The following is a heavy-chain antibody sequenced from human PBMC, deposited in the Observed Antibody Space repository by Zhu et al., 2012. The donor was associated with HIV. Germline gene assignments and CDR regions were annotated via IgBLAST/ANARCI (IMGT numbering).Heavy chain of an antibody. V-gene: IGHV4-39*07. J-gene: IGHJ4*02. Sequence: QVQLQESGPGLVKPSETLSLTCTVSGGPINSGSYYWAWIRQPPGKGLEWIGSIYYTGSSYYKPSLESRATISIDTSNNQFSLKLSSVTAADTAVYYCARPDLRFGDFDYWGRVILAASPQ. CDR2: IYYTGSS. CDR1: GGPINSGSYY. CDR3: ARPDLRFGDFDY. D-gene: IGHD3-10*01.